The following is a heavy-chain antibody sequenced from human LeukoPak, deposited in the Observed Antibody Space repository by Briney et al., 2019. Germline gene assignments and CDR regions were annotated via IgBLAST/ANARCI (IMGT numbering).Heavy chain of an antibody. CDR3: ASTYYYDSSGYYRYDY. CDR2: IIPILGIA. Sequence: SVKVSCKASGGTFSSYTISWVRQAPGQGLEWMGRIIPILGIANYAQKFQGRVTITADKSTSTAYMELSSLGSEDTAVYYCASTYYYDSSGYYRYDYWGQGTLVTVSS. V-gene: IGHV1-69*02. D-gene: IGHD3-22*01. J-gene: IGHJ4*02. CDR1: GGTFSSYT.